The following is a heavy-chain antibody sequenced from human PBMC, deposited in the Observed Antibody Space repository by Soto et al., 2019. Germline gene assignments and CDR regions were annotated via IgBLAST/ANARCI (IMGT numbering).Heavy chain of an antibody. V-gene: IGHV5-51*01. CDR3: ATRSAQITIFGVVPGYYGMDV. J-gene: IGHJ6*02. CDR1: GYSFTSYW. Sequence: PGESLKISCKGSGYSFTSYWIGWVRQMPGKGLEWMGIIYPGDSDTRYSPSFQGQVTISADKSISTAYLQWSSLKASDTAMYYCATRSAQITIFGVVPGYYGMDVWGQGTTVTVSS. CDR2: IYPGDSDT. D-gene: IGHD3-3*01.